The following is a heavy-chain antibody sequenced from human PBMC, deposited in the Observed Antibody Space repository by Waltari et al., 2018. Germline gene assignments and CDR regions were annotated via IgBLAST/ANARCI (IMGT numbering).Heavy chain of an antibody. D-gene: IGHD3-9*01. CDR3: ARELAEYDILTGYQYYFDY. Sequence: QVQLVQSGAEVKKPGASVKVSCKASGYTFTSYDINWVRQATGQGLEWMGWMNPNSGNTGYAQKFQGRVTMTRNTSISTAYMELSSLRSEDTAVYYCARELAEYDILTGYQYYFDYWGQGTLVTVSS. CDR1: GYTFTSYD. V-gene: IGHV1-8*01. J-gene: IGHJ4*02. CDR2: MNPNSGNT.